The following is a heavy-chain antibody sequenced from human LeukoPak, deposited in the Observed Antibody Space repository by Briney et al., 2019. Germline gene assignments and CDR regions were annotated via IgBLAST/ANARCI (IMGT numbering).Heavy chain of an antibody. V-gene: IGHV4-38-2*02. CDR1: GYSIGSGHY. CDR2: VYHSGT. CDR3: ARSTGGGGHDS. Sequence: SETLSLTCTVSGYSIGSGHYWAWVRQPPGKGLEWIGCVYHSGTYYKSSLTSRVTISMDTSKNQFSLKLTSVTAADSAFYYCARSTGGGGHDSWGQGTLVTVSS. J-gene: IGHJ5*01. D-gene: IGHD4-23*01.